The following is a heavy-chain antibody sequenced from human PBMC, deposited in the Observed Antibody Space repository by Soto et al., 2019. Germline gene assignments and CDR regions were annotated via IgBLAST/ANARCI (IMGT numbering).Heavy chain of an antibody. CDR3: AKDLVLRYFDWLPQYFDY. Sequence: EVQLLESGGGLVQPGGSLRLSCAASRFTFSTYAMSWVRQAPGKGLEWVSAISGSGGSTYYADSVKGRFTISRDNSKNTLYLQMNSLRAEDTAVYYWAKDLVLRYFDWLPQYFDYWGQGTLVSVSS. V-gene: IGHV3-23*01. CDR2: ISGSGGST. J-gene: IGHJ4*02. CDR1: RFTFSTYA. D-gene: IGHD3-9*01.